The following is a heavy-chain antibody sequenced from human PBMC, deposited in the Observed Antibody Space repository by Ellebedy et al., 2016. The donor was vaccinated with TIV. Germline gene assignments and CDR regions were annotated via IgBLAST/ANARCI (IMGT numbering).Heavy chain of an antibody. CDR2: ISGSGGST. CDR3: AKSSISPPRNSALDY. CDR1: GFTFSSYA. D-gene: IGHD6-6*01. J-gene: IGHJ4*02. V-gene: IGHV3-23*01. Sequence: GESLKISXAASGFTFSSYAMSWVRQAPGKGLEWVSAISGSGGSTYYADSVKGRFTISRDNSKNTLYLQMNSLRAEDTAVYYCAKSSISPPRNSALDYWGQGTLVTVSS.